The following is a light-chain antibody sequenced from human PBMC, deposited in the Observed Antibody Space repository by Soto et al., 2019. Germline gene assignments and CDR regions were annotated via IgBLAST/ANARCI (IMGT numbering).Light chain of an antibody. CDR3: QQYGSSPYT. J-gene: IGKJ2*01. CDR1: QSVSSSC. CDR2: DAS. V-gene: IGKV3-20*01. Sequence: EIGLRQSPGTVSLSPGERATLSCWASQSVSSSCLAWYQQKPGQAPRLLIYDASSRATGIPDRFSGSGSGTDFTLTISRLEPEDFAVYFCQQYGSSPYTFGQGTKLEIK.